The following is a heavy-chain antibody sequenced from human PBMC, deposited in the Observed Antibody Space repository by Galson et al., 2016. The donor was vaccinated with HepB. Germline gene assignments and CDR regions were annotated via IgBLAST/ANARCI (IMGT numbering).Heavy chain of an antibody. J-gene: IGHJ4*02. CDR3: TTASWLRKRDCDY. V-gene: IGHV3-15*01. CDR2: VKSGTT. D-gene: IGHD5-12*01. CDR1: GFTFNKAW. Sequence: SLRLSCAASGFTFNKAWMNWVRQAPGKGLEWIGRVKSGTTDSAAPVRGRFTISGDDSKNTLYLQMSRLRIEDTAVYYCTTASWLRKRDCDYWGRGTLVTVSS.